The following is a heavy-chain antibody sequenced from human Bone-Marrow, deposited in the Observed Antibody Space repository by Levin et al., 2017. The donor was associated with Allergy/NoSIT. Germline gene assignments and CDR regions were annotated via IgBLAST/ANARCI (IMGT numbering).Heavy chain of an antibody. Sequence: SETLSLTCTVSGGSISSGGYYWSWIRQHPGKGLEWIGYIYYSGSTYYNPSLKSRVTISVDTSKNQFSLKLSSVTAAVTAVYYCASLTFYYYGSGSYFDYWGQGTLVTVSS. J-gene: IGHJ4*02. CDR3: ASLTFYYYGSGSYFDY. V-gene: IGHV4-31*03. CDR2: IYYSGST. D-gene: IGHD3-10*01. CDR1: GGSISSGGYY.